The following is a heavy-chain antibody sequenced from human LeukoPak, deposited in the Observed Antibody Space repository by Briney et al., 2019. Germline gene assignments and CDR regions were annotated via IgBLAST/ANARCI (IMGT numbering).Heavy chain of an antibody. D-gene: IGHD4-17*01. CDR3: ARDRDYGDYNTQDLFVY. CDR2: ISANNGNT. Sequence: ASVKVSCKTSGYTFTSYAISWVRQAPGQGLEWMGWISANNGNTNYAQKLQGRVTMTTDTSTSTAYMELRSLRSDDTAVYYCARDRDYGDYNTQDLFVYWGQGTLVTASS. CDR1: GYTFTSYA. J-gene: IGHJ4*02. V-gene: IGHV1-18*01.